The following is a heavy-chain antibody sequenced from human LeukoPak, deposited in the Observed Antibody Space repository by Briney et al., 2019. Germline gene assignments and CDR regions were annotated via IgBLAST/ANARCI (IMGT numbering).Heavy chain of an antibody. V-gene: IGHV4-31*03. CDR1: GGSISSGGYY. D-gene: IGHD6-13*01. Sequence: SETLSLTCTVSGGSISSGGYYWSWIRQHPGKGLEWIGYIYYSGSTYYNPSLKSRVTISVDTSKNQFSLKLSSVTAADTAVYYCARGYSSSWYPGTGYFDYWGQGTLVTVSS. J-gene: IGHJ4*02. CDR2: IYYSGST. CDR3: ARGYSSSWYPGTGYFDY.